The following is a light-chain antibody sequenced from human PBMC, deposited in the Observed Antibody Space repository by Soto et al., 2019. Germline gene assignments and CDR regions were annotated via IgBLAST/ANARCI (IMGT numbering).Light chain of an antibody. Sequence: DIQMTQSPSSLSASVGDRVTITCRASQSISSYLNWYQQKPGKAPKLLIYDASSLESGVPSRFSGSGSGTDFTLTISSLQPEDFATYYCQQANSFPITFGQGTRLENK. CDR3: QQANSFPIT. CDR2: DAS. J-gene: IGKJ5*01. V-gene: IGKV1-39*01. CDR1: QSISSY.